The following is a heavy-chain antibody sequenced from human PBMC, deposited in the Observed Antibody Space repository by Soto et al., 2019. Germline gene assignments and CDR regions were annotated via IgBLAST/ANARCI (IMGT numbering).Heavy chain of an antibody. V-gene: IGHV2-5*01. Sequence: SGPTLVNPTQALTLTCTFSGFSFTTAGVAVGWIRQTPGGALEWLTLIYYNDDRRFSPSLKTRLTITGDTSKKQVVLSLTNVDPGDTATYFCAHSDGGYEIIYFDFWGQGIPVTVSS. CDR2: IYYNDDR. D-gene: IGHD5-12*01. CDR1: GFSFTTAGVA. CDR3: AHSDGGYEIIYFDF. J-gene: IGHJ4*02.